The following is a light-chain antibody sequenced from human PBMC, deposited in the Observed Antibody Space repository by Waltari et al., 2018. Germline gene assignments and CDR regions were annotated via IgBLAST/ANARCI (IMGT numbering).Light chain of an antibody. J-gene: IGKJ1*01. CDR2: DAS. V-gene: IGKV3-11*01. Sequence: EVVLTQSPATLSLSPGERATLSCRASHSVSNLLAWYQQKPGQAPRLLIYDASNTATGIPARFSGSGSGTDFTLTISSLEPEDFAVYYCQQYYQWPWTFGQGTKVEIK. CDR1: HSVSNL. CDR3: QQYYQWPWT.